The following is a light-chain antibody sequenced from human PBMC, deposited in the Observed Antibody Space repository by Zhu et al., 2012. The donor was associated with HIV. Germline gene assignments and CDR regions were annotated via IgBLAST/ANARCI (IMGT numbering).Light chain of an antibody. V-gene: IGKV3-11*01. CDR1: QSASIF. J-gene: IGKJ1*01. CDR2: DAT. Sequence: IVLTQSPATLSLSPGERATLSCRASQSASIFVAWYQQRPGQAPRLLIYDATKRATGIPARFTGTGSGTEFTLTIDTMESEDFAVYYCQLHNNWPLFGQGTKVEIK. CDR3: QLHNNWPL.